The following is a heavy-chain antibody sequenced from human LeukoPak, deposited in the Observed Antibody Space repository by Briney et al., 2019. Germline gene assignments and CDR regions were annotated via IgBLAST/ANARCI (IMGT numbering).Heavy chain of an antibody. CDR1: GFTFSSYW. D-gene: IGHD3-16*02. Sequence: PGGSLRLSCAASGFTFSSYWMSWVRQAPGKGLEWVANIKQDGSEKYYVDSVKGRFTISRDNAKNSLHLQMNSLRAEDTAVYYCARVQDYDYVWGSYRYFDYWGQGTLVTVSS. CDR3: ARVQDYDYVWGSYRYFDY. V-gene: IGHV3-7*03. J-gene: IGHJ4*02. CDR2: IKQDGSEK.